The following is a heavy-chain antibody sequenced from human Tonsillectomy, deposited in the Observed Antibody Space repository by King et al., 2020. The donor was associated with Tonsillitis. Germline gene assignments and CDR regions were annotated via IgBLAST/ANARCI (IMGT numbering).Heavy chain of an antibody. CDR1: GFTFSSFD. D-gene: IGHD2-15*01. CDR2: ISFDGNNE. J-gene: IGHJ4*02. Sequence: VQLVESRGGVVQPGRSLRLSCAASGFTFSSFDMHWVRQAPGKGLEWVAVISFDGNNEYFADFVKGRFTISRDNSKNTLYLQMNSLRAEDTAVYYCARDGLGYCSGGSCYSGLSYWGQGTLVTVSS. V-gene: IGHV3-33*01. CDR3: ARDGLGYCSGGSCYSGLSY.